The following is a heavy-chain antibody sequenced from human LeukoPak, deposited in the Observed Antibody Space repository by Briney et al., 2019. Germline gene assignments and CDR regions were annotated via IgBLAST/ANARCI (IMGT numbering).Heavy chain of an antibody. CDR3: ATKYCSSTSCSQTIFFDY. Sequence: GGSLRLSCAASGFTFSSYAMSWVRQPPGKGLEWVSAISGSGGTTYYADSVEGRFTISRDNSKNTLYLQMNSLRAEDTAVYYCATKYCSSTSCSQTIFFDYWGQGTLVTVSS. CDR1: GFTFSSYA. V-gene: IGHV3-23*01. CDR2: ISGSGGTT. D-gene: IGHD2-2*01. J-gene: IGHJ4*02.